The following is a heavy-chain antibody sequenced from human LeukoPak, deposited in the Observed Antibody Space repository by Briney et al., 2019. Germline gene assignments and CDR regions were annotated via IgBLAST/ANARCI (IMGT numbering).Heavy chain of an antibody. J-gene: IGHJ4*02. Sequence: PGGSLRLSCAVSGFTFSDCWMTWVRQAPGKGLEWVATINRGGSETYYVDSVKGRFTISRDDARNSLFLQMNGLRAEDAAVYYCADFAKGWGQGTLVTVSS. V-gene: IGHV3-7*01. CDR3: ADFAKG. CDR2: INRGGSET. CDR1: GFTFSDCW.